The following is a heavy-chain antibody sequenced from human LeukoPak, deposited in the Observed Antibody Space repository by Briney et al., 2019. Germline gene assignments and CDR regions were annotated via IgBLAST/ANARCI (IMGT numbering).Heavy chain of an antibody. V-gene: IGHV4-39*07. Sequence: PSETLSLTCTVSGGSISSSSYYWGWIRQPPGKGLEWIGSIYYSGSTYYNPSLKSRVTISVDTSKNQFSLKLSSVTAADTAVYYCARVASFYGSGREFDPWGQGTLVTVSS. CDR3: ARVASFYGSGREFDP. CDR1: GGSISSSSYY. CDR2: IYYSGST. D-gene: IGHD3-10*01. J-gene: IGHJ5*02.